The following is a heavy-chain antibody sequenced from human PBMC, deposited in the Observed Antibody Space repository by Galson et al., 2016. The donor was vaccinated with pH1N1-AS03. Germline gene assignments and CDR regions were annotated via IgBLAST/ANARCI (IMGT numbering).Heavy chain of an antibody. CDR1: GFTFSSYA. CDR2: ISGNGYST. J-gene: IGHJ4*02. D-gene: IGHD6-13*01. V-gene: IGHV3-64*01. CDR3: ARGPVPYSNYWFPPPDY. Sequence: SLRLSCAASGFTFSSYAMHWVRQAPGKGLEYVSAISGNGYSTYYANSVKGRFTISRDNSQSTLFLQMGSLRPEDMAVYYCARGPVPYSNYWFPPPDYWGQGTLVTVSS.